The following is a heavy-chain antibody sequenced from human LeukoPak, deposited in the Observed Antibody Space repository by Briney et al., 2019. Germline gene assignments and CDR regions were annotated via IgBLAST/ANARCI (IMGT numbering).Heavy chain of an antibody. D-gene: IGHD3-22*01. J-gene: IGHJ5*02. V-gene: IGHV1-2*06. Sequence: ASVKVSCKASGYTFTGYYMHWVRQAPGQGLEWMGRINPNSGGTNYAQKFQGRVTMTRDTSISTAYMELSRLRSDDTAVYYCARDGHSQDYYDSSGQNWFDPWGRGTLVTVSS. CDR3: ARDGHSQDYYDSSGQNWFDP. CDR2: INPNSGGT. CDR1: GYTFTGYY.